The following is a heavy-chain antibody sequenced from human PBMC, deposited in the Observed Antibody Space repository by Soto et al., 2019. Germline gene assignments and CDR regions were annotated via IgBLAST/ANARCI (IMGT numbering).Heavy chain of an antibody. CDR2: ISGSGGST. CDR1: GFTFNSYA. J-gene: IGHJ4*02. D-gene: IGHD4-17*01. CDR3: AKVRDGDYIFDY. V-gene: IGHV3-23*01. Sequence: GGSLRLSCAASGFTFNSYAMSWVRQAPGKGLEWVSAISGSGGSTYYADSVKGRFTISRDNSKNTLYLQMNSLRAEDTAVYYCAKVRDGDYIFDYWGQGTLVTVSS.